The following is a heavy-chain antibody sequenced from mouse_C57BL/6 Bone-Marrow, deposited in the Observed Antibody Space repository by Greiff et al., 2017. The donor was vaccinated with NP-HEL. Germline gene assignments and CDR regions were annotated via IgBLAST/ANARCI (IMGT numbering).Heavy chain of an antibody. CDR1: GYTFTSYW. V-gene: IGHV1-52*01. CDR3: ARGGDYDYDRFAY. J-gene: IGHJ3*01. D-gene: IGHD2-4*01. Sequence: QVQLQQPGAELVRPGSSVKLSCKASGYTFTSYWMHWVKQRPIHGLEWIGNIDPSDSETHYNQKFKDKATLTVDKSSRTAYMQLSSLTSEDSAVYYCARGGDYDYDRFAYWGQGTLVTVSA. CDR2: IDPSDSET.